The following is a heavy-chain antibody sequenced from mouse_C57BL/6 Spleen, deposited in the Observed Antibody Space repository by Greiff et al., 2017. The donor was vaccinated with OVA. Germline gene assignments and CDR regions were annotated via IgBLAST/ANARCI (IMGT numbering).Heavy chain of an antibody. Sequence: EVQLQQSGPELVKPGASVKISCKASGYTFTDYYMNWVKQSHGKSLEWIGDINPNNGGTSYNQKFKGKATLTVDKSSSTAYMELRSLTSEDSAVSDGASSGGCLRPLFAYRGQGTLVTVSA. V-gene: IGHV1-26*01. CDR1: GYTFTDYY. J-gene: IGHJ3*01. D-gene: IGHD2-12*01. CDR2: INPNNGGT. CDR3: ASSGGCLRPLFAY.